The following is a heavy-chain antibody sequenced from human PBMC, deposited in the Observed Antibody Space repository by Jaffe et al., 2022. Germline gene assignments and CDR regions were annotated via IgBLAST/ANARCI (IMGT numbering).Heavy chain of an antibody. Sequence: QVQLQESGPGLVKPSGTLSLTCAVSGGSISTNNWWSWVRQPPGKGLEWIGEIYHSGSTNYNPSLKSRLTISVDKSKNQFSLKLSSVTAADTALYYCARRGYSLLYYYYYMDVWGKGTTVTVSS. J-gene: IGHJ6*03. CDR1: GGSISTNNW. V-gene: IGHV4-4*02. CDR3: ARRGYSLLYYYYYMDV. D-gene: IGHD3-3*01. CDR2: IYHSGST.